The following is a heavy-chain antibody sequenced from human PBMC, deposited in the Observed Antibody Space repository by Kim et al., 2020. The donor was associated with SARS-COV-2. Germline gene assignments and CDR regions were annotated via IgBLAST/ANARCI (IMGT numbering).Heavy chain of an antibody. CDR3: ARVSGFWSGFFDY. D-gene: IGHD3-3*01. V-gene: IGHV3-48*02. CDR1: GFTFSNYS. CDR2: ISSSSSTI. J-gene: IGHJ4*02. Sequence: GGSLRLSCAASGFTFSNYSMNWVRQAPGKGLEWVAYISSSSSTIYYADSVKGRFTISRDNAKNSLYLQMNSLRDEDTAVYYCARVSGFWSGFFDYWGQGTLVTVSS.